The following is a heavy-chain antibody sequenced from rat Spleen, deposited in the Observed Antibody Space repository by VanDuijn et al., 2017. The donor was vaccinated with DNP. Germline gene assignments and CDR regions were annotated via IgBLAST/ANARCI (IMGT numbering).Heavy chain of an antibody. J-gene: IGHJ4*01. CDR2: ISTGGGNT. Sequence: EVQLVESGGGLVQPGRSLKLSCAASGFTFSNYYMAWVRQAPTKGLEWVAAISTGGGNTYYRDSVMGRFTISRDNAKSTLYLQMESLRSEDTATYYCAKDMGLITRAMDAWGQGTSVTVSS. CDR3: AKDMGLITRAMDA. V-gene: IGHV5-25*01. D-gene: IGHD1-10*01. CDR1: GFTFSNYY.